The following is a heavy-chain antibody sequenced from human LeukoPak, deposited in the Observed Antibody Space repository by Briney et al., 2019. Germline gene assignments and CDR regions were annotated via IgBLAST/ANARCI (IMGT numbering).Heavy chain of an antibody. CDR2: INHSGNT. D-gene: IGHD4-17*01. V-gene: IGHV4-34*01. CDR3: ARYDYGDDRPMEFFDY. CDR1: GGSFSGFY. J-gene: IGHJ4*01. Sequence: SETLSLTCAVYGGSFSGFYWNWVRQPPGKGLEWIGEINHSGNTNYNPSLKTRVTMSVDTSKSQFSLKLVSVTAADTAVYYCARYDYGDDRPMEFFDYWGHGSLVTVSS.